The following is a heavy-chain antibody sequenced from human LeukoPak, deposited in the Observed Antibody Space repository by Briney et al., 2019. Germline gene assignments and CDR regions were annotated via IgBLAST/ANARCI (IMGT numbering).Heavy chain of an antibody. CDR3: VRDKGDYYFDY. Sequence: GGSLRLSCAASGFTFSSYWMHWVRQAPGKGLVWVSCIKSDESSTDYADSVKGRFTISRDNAKNTLYLQMSSLRAEDTAVYYCVRDKGDYYFDYWGQGALVTVSS. CDR1: GFTFSSYW. D-gene: IGHD2-21*02. CDR2: IKSDESST. J-gene: IGHJ4*02. V-gene: IGHV3-74*01.